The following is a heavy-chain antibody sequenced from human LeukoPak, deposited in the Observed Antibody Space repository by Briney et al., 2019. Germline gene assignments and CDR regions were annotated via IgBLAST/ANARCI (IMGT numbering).Heavy chain of an antibody. V-gene: IGHV4-39*01. J-gene: IGHJ5*02. CDR1: GDSFRSSGYY. Sequence: PSETPSLTCTVSGDSFRSSGYYWGWIRQPPGKGLEWIGTIHNSGNTYYNPSLKSRVAIFGDTSKNQFSLNLSSVTAADAAMYYCARTSTVTTRWFDRWGQGTLATVSS. D-gene: IGHD4-17*01. CDR3: ARTSTVTTRWFDR. CDR2: IHNSGNT.